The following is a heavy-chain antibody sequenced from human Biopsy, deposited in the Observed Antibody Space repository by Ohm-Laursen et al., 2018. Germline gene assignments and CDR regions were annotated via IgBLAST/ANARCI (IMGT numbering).Heavy chain of an antibody. D-gene: IGHD5-18*01. CDR3: AKDRYNYTPIGGFSMDV. Sequence: SLRLSCTAFGFTFNNYGMQWVRQAPGKGLEWVAFIFYDGSNTYYADSVKGRFAISRDNSRDTLYLQMSSLRAEDTAVYYCAKDRYNYTPIGGFSMDVWGQGTTVTVSS. CDR1: GFTFNNYG. CDR2: IFYDGSNT. V-gene: IGHV3-30*18. J-gene: IGHJ6*02.